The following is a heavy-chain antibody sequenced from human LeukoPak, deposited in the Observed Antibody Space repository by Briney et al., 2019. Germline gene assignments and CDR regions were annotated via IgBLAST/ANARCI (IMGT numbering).Heavy chain of an antibody. Sequence: GGSLRLSCAASGFTFDDYAMHWVRQVPGKGLGWVSGISWNSGSIGYADSVKGRFTISRDNAKNSLYLQMNSLRAEDTALYYCAKDSSSWTTFDYWGQGTLVTVSS. D-gene: IGHD6-13*01. V-gene: IGHV3-9*01. CDR3: AKDSSSWTTFDY. CDR2: ISWNSGSI. J-gene: IGHJ4*02. CDR1: GFTFDDYA.